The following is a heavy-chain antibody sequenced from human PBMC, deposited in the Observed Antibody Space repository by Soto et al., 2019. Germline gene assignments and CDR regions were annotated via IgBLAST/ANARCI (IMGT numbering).Heavy chain of an antibody. V-gene: IGHV3-30-3*02. Sequence: GSLRGSCAASVFTGSSYAVHWVRQAPGKGLEWVAVISYGGSNKYYADSVKGRFTISRDNSKNTLYLQMNSLRAEDTAVYYCAKSYVWGSYRIYGMDVWGQGTTVTVSS. CDR3: AKSYVWGSYRIYGMDV. J-gene: IGHJ6*02. CDR2: ISYGGSNK. D-gene: IGHD3-16*02. CDR1: VFTGSSYA.